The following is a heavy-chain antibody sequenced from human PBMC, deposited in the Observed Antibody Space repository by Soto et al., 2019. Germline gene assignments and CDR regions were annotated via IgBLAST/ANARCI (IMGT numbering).Heavy chain of an antibody. J-gene: IGHJ4*02. V-gene: IGHV3-30-3*01. CDR2: IYYDGSIK. D-gene: IGHD6-19*01. Sequence: HWVRQAPGKGMEWVAVIYYDGSIKYYKESVKGRFTISRDNSKNTMYLEMNSLRPEDTAIYYCERDMAGSGWTFDHWGQGTLVTVSS. CDR3: ERDMAGSGWTFDH.